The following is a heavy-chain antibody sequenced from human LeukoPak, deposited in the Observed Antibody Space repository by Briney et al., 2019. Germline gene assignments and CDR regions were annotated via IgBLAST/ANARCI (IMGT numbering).Heavy chain of an antibody. CDR3: ARHGGGRTTFYWFDP. J-gene: IGHJ5*02. CDR2: INHSGST. V-gene: IGHV4-34*01. CDR1: GGSFSGYY. Sequence: SETLSLTCAVYGGSFSGYYWSWIRQPPGKGLEWIGEINHSGSTNYNPSLKSRVTISVDTSKNQFSLKLSSVTAADTAVYYCARHGGGRTTFYWFDPWGQGTLVTVSS. D-gene: IGHD1-7*01.